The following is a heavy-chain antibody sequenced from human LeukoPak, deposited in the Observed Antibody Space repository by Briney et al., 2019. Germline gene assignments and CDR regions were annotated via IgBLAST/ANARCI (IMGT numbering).Heavy chain of an antibody. J-gene: IGHJ4*02. CDR2: IYYSGST. D-gene: IGHD4/OR15-4a*01. CDR3: ARRAGAYSHPYDY. CDR1: GGSISSSSYY. V-gene: IGHV4-39*07. Sequence: SETLSLTCTVSGGSISSSSYYWGWIRQPPGKGLEWIGSIYYSGSTYYNPSLKSRVTISVDTSKNQVSLKLSSVTAADTAVYYCARRAGAYSHPYDYWGQGTLVTVSS.